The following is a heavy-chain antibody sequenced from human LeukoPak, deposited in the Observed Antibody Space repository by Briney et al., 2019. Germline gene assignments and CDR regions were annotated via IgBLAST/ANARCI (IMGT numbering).Heavy chain of an antibody. CDR3: ARPASPLPATTGTFAFDT. D-gene: IGHD4-17*01. CDR2: ITHSGST. J-gene: IGHJ3*02. CDR1: DDSFSAYY. V-gene: IGHV4-34*01. Sequence: KASETLSLTCVVYDDSFSAYYWSWIRQPPGKGLEWIGDITHSGSTNYNPSLKSRVSISIDTSKHRFSLKLSSVTAADTAVYYCARPASPLPATTGTFAFDTWGQGTMVTVSS.